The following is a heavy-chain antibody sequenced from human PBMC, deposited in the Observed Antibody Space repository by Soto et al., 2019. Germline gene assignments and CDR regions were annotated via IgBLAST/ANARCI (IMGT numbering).Heavy chain of an antibody. J-gene: IGHJ4*01. CDR1: GGSISSGGYY. CDR2: IYYGGST. D-gene: IGHD3-22*01. Sequence: PSETLSLTCTVSGGSISSGGYYWIWIRHHPGKGLEWIGYIYYGGSTYYNPSLKSRATISGDTSKNQFSLKLSSVTAADTAVYYCARGGYYYENSGQNAYDYWGQGILVTVSS. CDR3: ARGGYYYENSGQNAYDY. V-gene: IGHV4-31*03.